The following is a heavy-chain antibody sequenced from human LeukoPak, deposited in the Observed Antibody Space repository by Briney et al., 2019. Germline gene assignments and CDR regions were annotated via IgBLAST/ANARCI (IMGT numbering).Heavy chain of an antibody. Sequence: PSETLSLTCSVSGGSIRNYYWNWIRQSAGKGLELIGRIQTSGSTSYNPSLKSRVTMSIDASKNQFSLKLSSVTAADTAVYYCARGAVGPTPHVAFDIWGQGTMVTVSS. D-gene: IGHD1-26*01. CDR3: ARGAVGPTPHVAFDI. J-gene: IGHJ3*02. V-gene: IGHV4-4*07. CDR2: IQTSGST. CDR1: GGSIRNYY.